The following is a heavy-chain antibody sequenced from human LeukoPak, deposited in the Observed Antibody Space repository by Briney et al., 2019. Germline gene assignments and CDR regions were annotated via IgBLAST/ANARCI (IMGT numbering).Heavy chain of an antibody. CDR2: INPNSGGT. CDR1: GYTFTGYY. V-gene: IGHV1-2*02. Sequence: ASVKVSCKASGYTFTGYYMHWVRQAPGQGLDWMGWINPNSGGTNYAQKFQGRVTMTRDTSISTAYMELSRLRSDDTAVYYCARGAPYCSSTSCYPEAYYYYTDVWGKGTTVTVSS. CDR3: ARGAPYCSSTSCYPEAYYYYTDV. D-gene: IGHD2-2*01. J-gene: IGHJ6*03.